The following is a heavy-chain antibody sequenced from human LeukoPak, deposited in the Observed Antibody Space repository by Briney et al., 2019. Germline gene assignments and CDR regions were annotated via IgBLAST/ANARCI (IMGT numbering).Heavy chain of an antibody. D-gene: IGHD2-15*01. CDR2: INHSGST. CDR3: ASRSSLLTVYRGGRYFDY. J-gene: IGHJ4*02. CDR1: GGSISSSSYY. V-gene: IGHV4-39*07. Sequence: SETLSLTCTVSGGSISSSSYYWGWIRQPPGKGLEWIGEINHSGSTNYNPSLKSRVTISVDTSKNQFSLKLSSVTAADTAVYYCASRSSLLTVYRGGRYFDYWGQGTLVTVSS.